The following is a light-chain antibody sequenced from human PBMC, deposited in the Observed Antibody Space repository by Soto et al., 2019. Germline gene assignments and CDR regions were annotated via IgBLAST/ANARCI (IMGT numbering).Light chain of an antibody. V-gene: IGKV3-20*01. CDR3: HQYDSWT. CDR2: GAS. Sequence: EIVLTQSPGTLSLSPGERATLSCRASQSVSSDYLAWYQQKPGQAPRVLIYGASGRATGIPDRFSGSGSGTDFTLTISRLEPEDFAVYYCHQYDSWTFGQGTKVDIK. CDR1: QSVSSDY. J-gene: IGKJ1*01.